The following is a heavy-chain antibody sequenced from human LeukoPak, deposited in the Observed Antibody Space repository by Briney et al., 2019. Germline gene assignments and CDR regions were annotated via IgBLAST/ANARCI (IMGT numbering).Heavy chain of an antibody. CDR2: IRSKANSYAT. Sequence: GGSLRLSCAASGFTFSGSAMHWVRQASGKRLEWVGRIRSKANSYATAYAASVKGRFTISRDDSKNTAYLQMNSLKTEDTAVYYCTRSVATSRNYYYYYYMDVWGKGTTVTVSS. CDR1: GFTFSGSA. CDR3: TRSVATSRNYYYYYYMDV. J-gene: IGHJ6*03. V-gene: IGHV3-73*01. D-gene: IGHD5-12*01.